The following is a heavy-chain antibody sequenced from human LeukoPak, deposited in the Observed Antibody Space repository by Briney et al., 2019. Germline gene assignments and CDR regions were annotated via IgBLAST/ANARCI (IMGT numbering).Heavy chain of an antibody. D-gene: IGHD6-19*01. Sequence: ASVKVSCKASGYTFTGYYMHWVRQAPGQGLEWMGWINPNSGGTNYAQKFRGRVTMTRDTSISTAYMELSRLRSDDTAVYYCARDPYIGGWTDYYYYGMDVWGQGTTVTVCS. V-gene: IGHV1-2*02. CDR1: GYTFTGYY. J-gene: IGHJ6*02. CDR2: INPNSGGT. CDR3: ARDPYIGGWTDYYYYGMDV.